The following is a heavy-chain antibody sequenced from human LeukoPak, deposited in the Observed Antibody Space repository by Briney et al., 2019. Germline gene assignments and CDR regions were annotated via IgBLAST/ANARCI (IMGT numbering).Heavy chain of an antibody. D-gene: IGHD3-22*01. CDR3: ARRARYWVVINYFDY. J-gene: IGHJ4*02. V-gene: IGHV4-34*01. CDR2: INHSGST. Sequence: SETLSLTCAVYGGSFSGYYWSWIRQPPGKGLEWIGEINHSGSTNYNPSLKSRVTISVDTSKNQFSLKLSSVTAADTAVYYCARRARYWVVINYFDYWGQGTLVTVSS. CDR1: GGSFSGYY.